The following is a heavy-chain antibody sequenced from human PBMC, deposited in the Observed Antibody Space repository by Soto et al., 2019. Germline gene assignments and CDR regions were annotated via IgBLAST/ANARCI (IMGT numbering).Heavy chain of an antibody. CDR1: GFTFSSYW. CDR2: INSDGSST. V-gene: IGHV3-74*01. CDR3: AKAGGQLVPGGPKPNWGFDY. Sequence: GGSLRLSCAASGFTFSSYWMHWVRQAPGKGLVWVSRINSDGSSTSYADSVKGRFTISRDNSKNTLYLQMNSLRAEDTAVYYCAKAGGQLVPGGPKPNWGFDYWGQGTLVTVSS. J-gene: IGHJ4*02. D-gene: IGHD7-27*01.